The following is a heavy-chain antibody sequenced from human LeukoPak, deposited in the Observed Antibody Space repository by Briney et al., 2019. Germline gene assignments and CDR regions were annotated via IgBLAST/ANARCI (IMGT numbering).Heavy chain of an antibody. D-gene: IGHD3-3*01. Sequence: GASVKVSCEASGYTFTSYDINWVRQATGQGLEWMGWMNPNSGNTGYAQKFQGRVTMTRNTSISTAYMGLSSLRSEDTAVYYCASAKYDFWSGYPSRYMDVWGKGTTVTVSS. CDR3: ASAKYDFWSGYPSRYMDV. CDR2: MNPNSGNT. V-gene: IGHV1-8*01. CDR1: GYTFTSYD. J-gene: IGHJ6*03.